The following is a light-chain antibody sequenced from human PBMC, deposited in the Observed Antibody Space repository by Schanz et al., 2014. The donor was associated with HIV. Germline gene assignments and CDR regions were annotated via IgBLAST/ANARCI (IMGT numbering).Light chain of an antibody. J-gene: IGLJ2*01. V-gene: IGLV1-40*01. CDR3: QSFDTSLSAVV. CDR1: SSNMGTGFD. CDR2: ANT. Sequence: QSVLTQPPSVSGAPGQRVTISCTGSSSNMGTGFDVHWYQLLPGTAPKVLIFANTHRPSGVPDRFSGSKSGTSASLAITGLQAEDEGDYYCQSFDTSLSAVVFGGGTKLPS.